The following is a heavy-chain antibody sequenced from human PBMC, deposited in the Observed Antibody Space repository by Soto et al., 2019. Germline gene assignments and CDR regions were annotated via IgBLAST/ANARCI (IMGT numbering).Heavy chain of an antibody. CDR2: IIPIFGTA. D-gene: IGHD5-18*01. V-gene: IGHV1-69*13. CDR1: GGTFSSYA. J-gene: IGHJ5*02. CDR3: ARVRRIQLWLRPGYNWFDT. Sequence: RASVKVSCKASGGTFSSYAISWVRQAPGQGLEWMGGIIPIFGTANYAQKFQGRVTITADESTSTAYMELSSLRSEDTAVYYCARVRRIQLWLRPGYNWFDTWGQGTLVTVSS.